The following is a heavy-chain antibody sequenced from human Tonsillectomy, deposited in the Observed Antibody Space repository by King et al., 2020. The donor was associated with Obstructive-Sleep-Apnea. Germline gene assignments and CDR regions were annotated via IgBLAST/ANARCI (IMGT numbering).Heavy chain of an antibody. V-gene: IGHV4-39*07. J-gene: IGHJ4*02. Sequence: QLQESGPGLVKPSETLSLSCTVSGGSISSSSYYWGWIRQPPGKGLEWFGSIYYSGSTYYKMSLKSRVTISVDTSKNQFSLKLSSVTAADTAVYFCARDLGNSYGSRIFSFDYWGQGTLVTVSS. CDR2: IYYSGST. CDR1: GGSISSSSYY. D-gene: IGHD5-18*01. CDR3: ARDLGNSYGSRIFSFDY.